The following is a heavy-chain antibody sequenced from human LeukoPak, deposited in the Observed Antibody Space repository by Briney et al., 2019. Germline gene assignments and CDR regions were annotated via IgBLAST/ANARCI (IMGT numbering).Heavy chain of an antibody. CDR2: ISYDGSNK. CDR1: GFTFSNYG. J-gene: IGHJ4*02. CDR3: ASPLLFDGSGNSDY. V-gene: IGHV3-30*03. D-gene: IGHD3-10*01. Sequence: GGSLRLSCAASGFTFSNYGMHWVRQAPGKGLEWVAVISYDGSNKYYADSVKGRFTISRDNSKNTLYLQMSSLRTEDTAVYYCASPLLFDGSGNSDYWGQGTLVTVSS.